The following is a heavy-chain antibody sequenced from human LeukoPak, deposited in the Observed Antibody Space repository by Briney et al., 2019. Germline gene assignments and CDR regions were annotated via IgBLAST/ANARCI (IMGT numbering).Heavy chain of an antibody. J-gene: IGHJ4*02. Sequence: GGSLRLSCAASGFTFSSYDMHWVRQATGKGLEWVSAIGTGGDTYYPGSVKSRFTISRENAKNSLCLQMNSLRAGDTAVYYCAIATTGGYYAYWGQGNLVTVSS. CDR2: IGTGGDT. CDR1: GFTFSSYD. D-gene: IGHD3-22*01. V-gene: IGHV3-13*01. CDR3: AIATTGGYYAY.